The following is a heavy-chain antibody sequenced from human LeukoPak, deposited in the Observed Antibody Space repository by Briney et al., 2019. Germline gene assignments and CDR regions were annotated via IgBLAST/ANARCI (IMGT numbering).Heavy chain of an antibody. V-gene: IGHV4-30-2*01. CDR2: IYHSGST. J-gene: IGHJ4*02. Sequence: SQTLSLTCAVSGGSISSGGYSWSWIRQPPGKGLEWIGYIYHSGSTYYNPSLKSRVTVSVDRSKNQFSLKLSSVTAADTAVYYCARGAAYYADYWGQGTLVTVSS. CDR3: ARGAAYYADY. D-gene: IGHD3-10*01. CDR1: GGSISSGGYS.